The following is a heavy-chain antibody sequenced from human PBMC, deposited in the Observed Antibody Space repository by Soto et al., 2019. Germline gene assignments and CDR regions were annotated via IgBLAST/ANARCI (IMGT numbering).Heavy chain of an antibody. Sequence: PGGSLRLSCAASGFTFSSYGMHWVRQAPGKGLEWVAVISYDGSNKYYADSVKGRFTISRDNSKNTLYLQMNSLRAEDTAVYYCAKDRQQLVAYTFDYWGQGTLVTVSS. V-gene: IGHV3-30*18. D-gene: IGHD6-13*01. J-gene: IGHJ4*02. CDR3: AKDRQQLVAYTFDY. CDR2: ISYDGSNK. CDR1: GFTFSSYG.